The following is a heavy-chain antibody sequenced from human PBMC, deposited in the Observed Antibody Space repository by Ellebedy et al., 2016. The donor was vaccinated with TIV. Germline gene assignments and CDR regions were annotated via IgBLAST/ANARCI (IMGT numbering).Heavy chain of an antibody. Sequence: GGSLRLSCAASGFTFSSYAMSWVRQAPGKGLEWVSAISGSGGSTYYADSVKGRFTISRDNAKNSLYLQMSSLRAEDTAVYYCARGDESSGFRPFDFWGQGTLVTVSS. CDR1: GFTFSSYA. D-gene: IGHD3-22*01. CDR3: ARGDESSGFRPFDF. J-gene: IGHJ4*02. V-gene: IGHV3-23*01. CDR2: ISGSGGST.